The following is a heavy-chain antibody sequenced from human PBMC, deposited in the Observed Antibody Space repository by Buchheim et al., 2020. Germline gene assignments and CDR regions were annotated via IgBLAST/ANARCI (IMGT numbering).Heavy chain of an antibody. V-gene: IGHV3-74*01. CDR3: ARDAAGTTPLDY. J-gene: IGHJ4*02. Sequence: EVHLVESGGGLVQPGGSLRLSCAASGFTFRDDWMHWVRQAPGKGLVWLSLISGKGGLSVYADSVKGRFTISRDNAKNKVYLQMNSLRADDTAVYFCARDAAGTTPLDYWGQGTL. CDR1: GFTFRDDW. CDR2: ISGKGGLS. D-gene: IGHD1-1*01.